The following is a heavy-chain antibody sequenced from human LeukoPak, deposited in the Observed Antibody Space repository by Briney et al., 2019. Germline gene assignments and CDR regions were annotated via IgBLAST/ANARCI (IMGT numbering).Heavy chain of an antibody. CDR3: AKDPCGGDCKTFDY. D-gene: IGHD2-21*02. CDR1: GFTFSSYA. J-gene: IGHJ4*02. V-gene: IGHV3-23*01. Sequence: GGSLRLSCAASGFTFSSYAMSWVRQAPGKGLEWVSAISGSGGSTYYADSVKGRLTISRDNSKNTLYLQMNSLRAEDTAVYYCAKDPCGGDCKTFDYWGQGTLVTVSS. CDR2: ISGSGGST.